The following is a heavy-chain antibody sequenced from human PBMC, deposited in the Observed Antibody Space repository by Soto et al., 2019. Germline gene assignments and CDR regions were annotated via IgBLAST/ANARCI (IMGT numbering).Heavy chain of an antibody. CDR2: ISGSGGST. J-gene: IGHJ6*02. CDR3: ANLLLPAARLYYYYYGMDV. CDR1: GFTFSSYA. D-gene: IGHD2-2*01. V-gene: IGHV3-23*01. Sequence: GGSLRLSCAASGFTFSSYAMSWVRQAPGKGLEWVSAISGSGGSTYYADSVKGRFTISRDNSKNTLYLQMNSLRAEETAVYYCANLLLPAARLYYYYYGMDVWGQGTTVTVSS.